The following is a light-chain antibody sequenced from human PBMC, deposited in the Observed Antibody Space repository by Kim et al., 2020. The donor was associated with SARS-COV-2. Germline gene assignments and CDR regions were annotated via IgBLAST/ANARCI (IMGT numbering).Light chain of an antibody. CDR1: GQAVGGNNY. V-gene: IGLV2-8*01. J-gene: IGLJ2*01. Sequence: GQAVTISCTGTGQAVGGNNYVSWYQQHPGEAPKLMIYEVTKRPSGVPDRFSGSKSGNTASLTVSGLQVEDEGDYYCGSFGGRHNVVFGGGTQLTVL. CDR2: EVT. CDR3: GSFGGRHNVV.